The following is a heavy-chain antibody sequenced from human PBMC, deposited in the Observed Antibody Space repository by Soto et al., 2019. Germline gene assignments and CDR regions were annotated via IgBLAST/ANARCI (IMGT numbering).Heavy chain of an antibody. CDR1: GFTFSSYG. V-gene: IGHV3-30*18. CDR3: AKTFIQLDDYYYYGMDV. D-gene: IGHD6-13*01. CDR2: ISYDGSNK. J-gene: IGHJ6*02. Sequence: GGSLRLSCAASGFTFSSYGMHWVRQAPGKGLEWVAVISYDGSNKYYADSVKGRFTISRDNSKNTLYLQMNSLRAEDTAVYYCAKTFIQLDDYYYYGMDVWGQGTTVTVSS.